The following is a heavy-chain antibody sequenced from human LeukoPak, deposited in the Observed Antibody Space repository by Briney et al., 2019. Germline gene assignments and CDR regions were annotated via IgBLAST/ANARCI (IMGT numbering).Heavy chain of an antibody. J-gene: IGHJ3*02. Sequence: PGGSLRLSCVVSTFTFNDPYMDWVRKVPGKGLDWPGRIRSKADRYTTEYAASVNGRFTISRDDSKNSLYVQMNSLKIEDTALYYCGRVGGYNSGYDSFDIWGRGTMVTVSS. D-gene: IGHD5-18*01. V-gene: IGHV3-72*01. CDR1: TFTFNDPY. CDR2: IRSKADRYTT. CDR3: GRVGGYNSGYDSFDI.